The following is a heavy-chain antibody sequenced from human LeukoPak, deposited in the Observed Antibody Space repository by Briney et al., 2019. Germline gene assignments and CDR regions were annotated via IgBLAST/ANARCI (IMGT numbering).Heavy chain of an antibody. CDR3: ARDLKVIDFDY. J-gene: IGHJ4*02. CDR2: ISAYNGNT. Sequence: ASVKASCKASGYTFTNYGITWVRQAPGQGLEWMGWISAYNGNTNYAQKLQGRVTMTTDTSTSTAYMERRSLKSDDTAVYYCARDLKVIDFDYWGQGTLVTVAS. CDR1: GYTFTNYG. V-gene: IGHV1-18*01.